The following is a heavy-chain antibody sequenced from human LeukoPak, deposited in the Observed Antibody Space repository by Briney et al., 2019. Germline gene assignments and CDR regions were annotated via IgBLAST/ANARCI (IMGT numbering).Heavy chain of an antibody. D-gene: IGHD3-3*01. V-gene: IGHV3-23*01. Sequence: GGSLRLSCAASGFTFSSYGMSWVRQAPGKGLEWVSGISGSGGSTKHADSVKGRFTISRDNSKNTLYLQMNSLRAEDTAVYYCAKIGRKYDFWTGFYEEEVDYMDVWGKGTTVTVSS. CDR2: ISGSGGST. J-gene: IGHJ6*03. CDR1: GFTFSSYG. CDR3: AKIGRKYDFWTGFYEEEVDYMDV.